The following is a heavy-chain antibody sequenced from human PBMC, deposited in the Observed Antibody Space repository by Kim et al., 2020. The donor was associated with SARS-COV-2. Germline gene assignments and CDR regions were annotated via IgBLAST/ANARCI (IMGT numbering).Heavy chain of an antibody. J-gene: IGHJ4*02. Sequence: GGSLRLSCAASGFTFSSYAMHWVRQAPGKGLEWVAVISYDGSNKYYADSVKGRFTISRDNSKNTLYLQMNSLRAEDTAVYYCAAYYYDSSGYYTFDYWGQGTLVTVSS. V-gene: IGHV3-30-3*01. CDR1: GFTFSSYA. D-gene: IGHD3-22*01. CDR2: ISYDGSNK. CDR3: AAYYYDSSGYYTFDY.